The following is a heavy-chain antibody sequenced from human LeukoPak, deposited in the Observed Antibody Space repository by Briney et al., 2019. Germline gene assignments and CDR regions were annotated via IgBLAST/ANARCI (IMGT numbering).Heavy chain of an antibody. CDR3: TTDIHIWLGSGDS. CDR2: IKSKINGGTA. V-gene: IGHV3-15*01. CDR1: GFTFSNAW. D-gene: IGHD3-10*01. J-gene: IGHJ5*02. Sequence: EGSLRLSCAASGFTFSNAWMTWVRQGPGTGLEWVGRIKSKINGGTADHAAFVKGRFTISRDDSENMLYLQMNSLKTEDTGVYFCTTDIHIWLGSGDSWGKGTLFTVSS.